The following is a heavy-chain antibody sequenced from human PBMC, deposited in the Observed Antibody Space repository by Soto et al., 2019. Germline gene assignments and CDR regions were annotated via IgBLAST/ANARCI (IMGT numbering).Heavy chain of an antibody. Sequence: PSETLSLTCTVSGGSITGNTHYWGWIRQPPGKGLEWIGSIDNSGSTYCNPSLKSRVTILIDTSKNQFSLKLSSVTAADTAVYYCARLAAVDTGYYYMDVWGKGTTVTVSS. CDR1: GGSITGNTHY. CDR3: ARLAAVDTGYYYMDV. J-gene: IGHJ6*03. CDR2: IDNSGST. D-gene: IGHD5-18*01. V-gene: IGHV4-39*01.